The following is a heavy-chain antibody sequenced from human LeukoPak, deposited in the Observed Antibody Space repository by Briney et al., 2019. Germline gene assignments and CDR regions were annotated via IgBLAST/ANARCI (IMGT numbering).Heavy chain of an antibody. CDR3: ARVNVVVPAATHYYYYMDV. J-gene: IGHJ6*03. Sequence: SETLSLTCAVYGGSFSGYYWSWIRQPPGKGLEWIGEINHSGSTNYNPSLKSRVTISVDTSKNQFSLKLSSVTAADTAVYYCARVNVVVPAATHYYYYMDVWGKGTTVTISS. CDR1: GGSFSGYY. CDR2: INHSGST. D-gene: IGHD2-2*01. V-gene: IGHV4-34*01.